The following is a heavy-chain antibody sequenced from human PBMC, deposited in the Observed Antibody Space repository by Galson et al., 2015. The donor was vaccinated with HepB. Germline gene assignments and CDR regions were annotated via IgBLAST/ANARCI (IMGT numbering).Heavy chain of an antibody. J-gene: IGHJ4*02. D-gene: IGHD6-19*01. CDR1: GFTFSSYA. V-gene: IGHV3-30*04. CDR3: ARDPSSGWYGGQSPDFDY. CDR2: ISYDGSNK. Sequence: SLRLSCAASGFTFSSYAMHWVRQAPGKGLEWVAVISYDGSNKYYADSVKGRFTISRDNSKNTLYLQMNSLRAEDTAVYYCARDPSSGWYGGQSPDFDYWGQGTLVTVSS.